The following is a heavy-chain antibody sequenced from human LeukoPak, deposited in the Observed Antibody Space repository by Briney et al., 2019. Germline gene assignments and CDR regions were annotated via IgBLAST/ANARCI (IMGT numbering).Heavy chain of an antibody. D-gene: IGHD6-19*01. J-gene: IGHJ3*02. Sequence: ASVKVSCKTSGYTFTGYYMHWVRQAPGQGLEWMGWINPNSGGTNYAQKFQGRVTMTRDTSISTAYMELSRLRSDDTAMYYCAGEGIAVVGTAFDIWGQGTMVTVSS. CDR1: GYTFTGYY. V-gene: IGHV1-2*02. CDR2: INPNSGGT. CDR3: AGEGIAVVGTAFDI.